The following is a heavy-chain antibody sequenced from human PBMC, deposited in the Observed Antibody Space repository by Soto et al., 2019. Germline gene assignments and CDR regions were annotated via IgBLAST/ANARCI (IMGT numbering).Heavy chain of an antibody. D-gene: IGHD2-15*01. CDR1: GGSISSSNW. V-gene: IGHV4-4*02. J-gene: IGHJ5*02. Sequence: PSETLSLTCAVSGGSISSSNWWSWVRQPPGKGLEWIGEIYHSGSTNYNPSLKSRVTISVDKSKNQFSLKLSSVTAADTAVYYCARGHMVVVAATFRALQYNWFDPWGQGTLVTVSS. CDR2: IYHSGST. CDR3: ARGHMVVVAATFRALQYNWFDP.